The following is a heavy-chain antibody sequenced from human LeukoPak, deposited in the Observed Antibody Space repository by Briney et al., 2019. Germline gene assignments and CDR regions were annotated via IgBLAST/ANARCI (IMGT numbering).Heavy chain of an antibody. CDR1: GGSISSYY. CDR3: ARGRRYNWNYFDY. CDR2: IYYSGST. Sequence: SETLSLTCTVSGGSISSYYWSWIRQPPGKGLEWIGYIYYSGSTNYNPSLKSRVTISVDTSKNQFSLKLSSVTAADTAVYYCARGRRYNWNYFDYWGQGTLVTVSS. D-gene: IGHD1-20*01. V-gene: IGHV4-59*12. J-gene: IGHJ4*02.